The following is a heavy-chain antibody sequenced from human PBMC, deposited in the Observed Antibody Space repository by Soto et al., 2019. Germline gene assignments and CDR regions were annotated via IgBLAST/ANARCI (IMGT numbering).Heavy chain of an antibody. D-gene: IGHD3-22*01. Sequence: SGTLSLTCTVSGGSFSSSSYFWGWPRQPPGKGLEWIGSIDYSGSTYYNPSLDSRVTISVDTSRDQFSLKLSSVTAADTAVYYCARHYYDSSGYYLEGVDFWGQGTLVTLSS. V-gene: IGHV4-39*01. J-gene: IGHJ4*02. CDR1: GGSFSSSSYF. CDR3: ARHYYDSSGYYLEGVDF. CDR2: IDYSGST.